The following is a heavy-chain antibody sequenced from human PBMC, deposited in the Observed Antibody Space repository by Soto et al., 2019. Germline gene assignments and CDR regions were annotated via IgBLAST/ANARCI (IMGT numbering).Heavy chain of an antibody. J-gene: IGHJ3*02. CDR1: GGSISSSSYY. Sequence: QLQLQESGPGLVKPSETLSLTCTVSGGSISSSSYYWGWIRQPPGKGLEWIGSIYYSGSTYYNPSLKSRVTLSVDTSKNQFSLKLSSVTAADTAVYYCARHGTPMDVLRFLEWLSPTDAFDIWGQGTMVTVSS. V-gene: IGHV4-39*01. CDR2: IYYSGST. CDR3: ARHGTPMDVLRFLEWLSPTDAFDI. D-gene: IGHD3-3*01.